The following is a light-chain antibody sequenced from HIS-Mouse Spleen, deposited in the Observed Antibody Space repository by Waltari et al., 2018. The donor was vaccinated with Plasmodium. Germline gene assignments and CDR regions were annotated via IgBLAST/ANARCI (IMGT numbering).Light chain of an antibody. J-gene: IGKJ3*01. CDR1: QSVSSN. CDR3: QQYNNWPFT. Sequence: EIVMTQSPATLSVSPGERATLPCRASQSVSSNLAWYQQTPGQAPRLLIYGASTRATGIPARFSGSGSGTEFTLTISSLQSEDFAVYYCQQYNNWPFTFGPGTKVDIK. CDR2: GAS. V-gene: IGKV3-15*01.